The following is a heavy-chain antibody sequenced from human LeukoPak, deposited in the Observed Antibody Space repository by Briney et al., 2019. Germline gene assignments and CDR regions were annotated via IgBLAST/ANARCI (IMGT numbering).Heavy chain of an antibody. V-gene: IGHV3-9*01. CDR1: GFTFDNFA. D-gene: IGHD2-2*02. CDR3: AREGGTRQLLYADRYFDY. J-gene: IGHJ4*02. Sequence: PGRSLRLSCAASGFTFDNFAMHWVRQAPGKGLEWVSGITWNSRVKTYTPPVKGRFTISRDNAKNSLYLQMNSLRAEDTAVYYCAREGGTRQLLYADRYFDYWGQGTLVTVSS. CDR2: ITWNSRVK.